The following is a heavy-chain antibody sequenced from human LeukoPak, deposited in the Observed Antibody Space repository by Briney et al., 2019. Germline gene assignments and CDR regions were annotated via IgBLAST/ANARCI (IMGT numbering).Heavy chain of an antibody. V-gene: IGHV4-59*01. CDR3: ARGYTSGWSPALDI. CDR1: GGSISSYY. D-gene: IGHD6-19*01. CDR2: IYFSGST. Sequence: SETLSLTCTVSGGSISSYYWTRIRQPPGKGLEWIGYIYFSGSTNYNPSLKNRVTFSVDTSKNQFSLNLSSVTAADTAVYYCARGYTSGWSPALDIWGQGTMVTVSS. J-gene: IGHJ3*02.